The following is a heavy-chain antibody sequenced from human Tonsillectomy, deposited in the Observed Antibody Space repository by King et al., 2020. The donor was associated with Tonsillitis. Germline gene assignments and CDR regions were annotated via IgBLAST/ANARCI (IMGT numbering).Heavy chain of an antibody. CDR3: AKGDHYDLLTGSSEED. J-gene: IGHJ4*02. D-gene: IGHD3-9*01. CDR1: GFIFDDYA. V-gene: IGHV3-9*01. Sequence: VQLVESGGGLVQPGGSLRLSCATSGFIFDDYAMHWVRQAPGKGLEWVSSISWNSNNIGYADSVKGRFTISRDNAKNFLYLQMNSLRAEDTALYYCAKGDHYDLLTGSSEEDWGQGTLVTVSS. CDR2: ISWNSNNI.